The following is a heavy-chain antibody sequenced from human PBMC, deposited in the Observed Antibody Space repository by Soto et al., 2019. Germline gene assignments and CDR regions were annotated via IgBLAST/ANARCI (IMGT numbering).Heavy chain of an antibody. CDR1: GFTFNNYA. CDR3: AKYGGSSSWYQFDY. J-gene: IGHJ4*02. V-gene: IGHV3-23*01. D-gene: IGHD6-13*01. Sequence: RLSCAASGFTFNNYAMSWVRQAPGKGLEWVSAVSGSGGSTFYADSVKGRFTISRDNSKNTLYLQMNSLRAEDTAVYFCAKYGGSSSWYQFDYWGQGALVTVSS. CDR2: VSGSGGST.